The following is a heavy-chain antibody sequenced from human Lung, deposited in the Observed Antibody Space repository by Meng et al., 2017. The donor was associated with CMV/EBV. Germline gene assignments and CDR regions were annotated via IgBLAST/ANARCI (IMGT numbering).Heavy chain of an antibody. Sequence: SVXVSXXASGGTFSSYAISWVRQAPGQGLEWMGGIIPILGIANYAQKFQGRVTITADKSTSTAYMELSSLRSEDTAVYYCARGTGYCSSTSCWGPDDPSYYFDYWGQGTLVXVSS. CDR3: ARGTGYCSSTSCWGPDDPSYYFDY. CDR1: GGTFSSYA. CDR2: IIPILGIA. D-gene: IGHD2-2*01. V-gene: IGHV1-69*10. J-gene: IGHJ4*02.